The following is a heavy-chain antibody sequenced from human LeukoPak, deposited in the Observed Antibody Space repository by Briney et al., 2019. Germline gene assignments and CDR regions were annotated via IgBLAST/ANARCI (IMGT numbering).Heavy chain of an antibody. J-gene: IGHJ4*02. Sequence: ASVKVSCKASGYTFSGYHMHWVRQAPGQGLEWMGRINPNSGDTNYAQKLQGRVTMTTDTSTSTAYMELRSLRSDDTAVYYCARDPGYYYDSSGYLPDYWGQGTLVTVSS. D-gene: IGHD3-22*01. CDR2: INPNSGDT. V-gene: IGHV1-2*06. CDR3: ARDPGYYYDSSGYLPDY. CDR1: GYTFSGYH.